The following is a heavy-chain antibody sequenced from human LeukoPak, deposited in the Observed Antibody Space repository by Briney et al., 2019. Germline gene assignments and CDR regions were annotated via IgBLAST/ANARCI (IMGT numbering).Heavy chain of an antibody. J-gene: IGHJ4*02. CDR1: GYTFTGYY. D-gene: IGHD3-22*01. V-gene: IGHV1-2*02. CDR2: INPNSGGT. Sequence: ASVKVSCKASGYTFTGYYMHWVRQAPGQGLDWMGWINPNSGGTNYAQKFQGRVTMTRDTSISTAYMELSRLRSDDTAVYYCARAHYYDSSGYYPVYWGQGTLVTVSS. CDR3: ARAHYYDSSGYYPVY.